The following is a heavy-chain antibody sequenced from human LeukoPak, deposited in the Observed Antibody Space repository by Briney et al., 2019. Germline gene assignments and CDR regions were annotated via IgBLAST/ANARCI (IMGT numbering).Heavy chain of an antibody. CDR3: ARGSVGARSNYVGARHYYFDY. CDR2: INPNSGGT. V-gene: IGHV1-2*04. D-gene: IGHD4-11*01. CDR1: GYTFTGYY. Sequence: ASVNVSCTASGYTFTGYYMHWVRLAPGQGLEWMGWINPNSGGTNYAQKFQGWVTMTRDTSISTAYMELSRLRSDDTAVYYCARGSVGARSNYVGARHYYFDYWGQGTLVTVSS. J-gene: IGHJ4*02.